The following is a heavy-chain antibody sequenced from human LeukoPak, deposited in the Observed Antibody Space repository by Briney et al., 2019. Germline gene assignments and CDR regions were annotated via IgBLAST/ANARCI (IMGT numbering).Heavy chain of an antibody. CDR2: INHSGST. D-gene: IGHD3-10*01. CDR3: ARAPNRRSRSYYNRCYYYYGMDV. V-gene: IGHV4-34*01. Sequence: PSETLSLTCAVYGGSFSGYYWSWIRQPPGKGLEWIGEINHSGSTNYNPSLKSRVTISVDTSKNQFSLKLSSVTAADTAVYYCARAPNRRSRSYYNRCYYYYGMDVWGQGTTVTVSS. J-gene: IGHJ6*02. CDR1: GGSFSGYY.